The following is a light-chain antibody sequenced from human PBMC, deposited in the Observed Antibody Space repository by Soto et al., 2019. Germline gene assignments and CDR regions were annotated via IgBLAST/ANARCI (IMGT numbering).Light chain of an antibody. Sequence: AIQMTQSPSSLSASVGDRVTITCRASQAVGSFLSWYQQKSGGAPKLLIYGSSVLQAGVSSRFSASGSFTNFTLTISSLQPEDFATYFCLQDVSYPWTFGQGTKVEI. CDR3: LQDVSYPWT. CDR2: GSS. J-gene: IGKJ1*01. V-gene: IGKV1-6*02. CDR1: QAVGSF.